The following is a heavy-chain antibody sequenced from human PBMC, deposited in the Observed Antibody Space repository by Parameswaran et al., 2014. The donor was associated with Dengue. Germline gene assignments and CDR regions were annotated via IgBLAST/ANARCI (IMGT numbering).Heavy chain of an antibody. D-gene: IGHD4-11*01. J-gene: IGHJ4*02. Sequence: VRQMPGKGLEWMGIIYPGDSDTRYSPSLQGQVTISADKSISTAYLQWSSLKASDTAMYYCARSPDYSNYESGPPPFDYWGQGTLVTVSS. V-gene: IGHV5-51*01. CDR3: ARSPDYSNYESGPPPFDY. CDR2: IYPGDSDT.